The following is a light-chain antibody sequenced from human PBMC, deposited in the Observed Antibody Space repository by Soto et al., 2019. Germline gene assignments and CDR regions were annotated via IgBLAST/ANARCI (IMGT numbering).Light chain of an antibody. V-gene: IGLV1-44*01. Sequence: QSVLTQPPSASGTPGQRFTISCSGSSSNIGSNPVNWYQQRPGSAPSLLIYRSNQRPSGVPDRFSGSKSGTSGSLAISGLQSEDEGDYYCVAWDDSVFGPVLGGGTKLTVL. CDR2: RSN. J-gene: IGLJ2*01. CDR3: VAWDDSVFGPV. CDR1: SSNIGSNP.